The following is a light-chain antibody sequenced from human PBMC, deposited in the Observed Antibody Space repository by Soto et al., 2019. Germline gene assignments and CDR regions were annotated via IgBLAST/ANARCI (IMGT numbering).Light chain of an antibody. CDR2: GAS. V-gene: IGKV3-20*01. J-gene: IGKJ4*01. Sequence: ENVLTQSPGTVSVSPGERATLSCRASQSVGRNYLAWYQQKPGQAPRLLIYGASSRATGIPDRFSGSGSGTDFTLTISRLEPEDFAMYYCHQYAASPLTFGGGTKVET. CDR3: HQYAASPLT. CDR1: QSVGRNY.